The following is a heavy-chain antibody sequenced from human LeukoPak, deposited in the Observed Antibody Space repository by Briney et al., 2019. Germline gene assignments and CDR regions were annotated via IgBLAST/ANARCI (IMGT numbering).Heavy chain of an antibody. CDR1: GGSISSGSYY. V-gene: IGHV4-61*02. J-gene: IGHJ4*02. Sequence: SETLSLTCTVSGGSISSGSYYWSWIRQPAGKGLEWIGRIYTSGSTNYNPSLKSRVTISVDTSKNQFSLKLSSVTAADTAVYYCARNLAYTGDFDYWGQGTLVTVSS. CDR3: ARNLAYTGDFDY. D-gene: IGHD7-27*01. CDR2: IYTSGST.